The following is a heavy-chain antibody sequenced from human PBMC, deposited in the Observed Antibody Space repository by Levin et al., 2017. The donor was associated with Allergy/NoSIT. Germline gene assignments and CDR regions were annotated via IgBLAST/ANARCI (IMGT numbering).Heavy chain of an antibody. CDR3: ARGSGDKQRLDF. CDR2: INHSGST. CDR1: GGSFAEYH. D-gene: IGHD4-23*01. Sequence: KTSETLSLTCAVYGGSFAEYHWTWIRQSPGKGLEWIGEINHSGSTNYNPSLKSRVTISVDTSKNQFSLKLRSVTAADTAVYHCARGSGDKQRLDFWGRGTLVTVSS. V-gene: IGHV4-34*01. J-gene: IGHJ4*02.